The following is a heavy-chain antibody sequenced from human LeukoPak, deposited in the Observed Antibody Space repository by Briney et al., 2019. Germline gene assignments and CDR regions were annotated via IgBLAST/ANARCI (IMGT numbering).Heavy chain of an antibody. D-gene: IGHD3-10*01. CDR3: ARDSPLVSYMTLVRGVIIIGGYMDV. CDR1: GFTFSGYG. Sequence: PGGSLRLSCAASGFTFSGYGIHWVRQAPGKGLEWVAFIRYDGSSKYYADSVKGRFTISRDNSKNTLYLQMNSLRAEDTAVYYCARDSPLVSYMTLVRGVIIIGGYMDVWGKGTTVTVSS. V-gene: IGHV3-30*02. J-gene: IGHJ6*03. CDR2: IRYDGSSK.